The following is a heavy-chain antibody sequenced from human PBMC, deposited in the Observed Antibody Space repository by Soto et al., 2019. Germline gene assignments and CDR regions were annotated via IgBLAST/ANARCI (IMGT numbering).Heavy chain of an antibody. CDR2: ISGSGANI. CDR1: GFHFSDQA. J-gene: IGHJ5*01. Sequence: PWGFTRPSRRASGFHFSDQAMSRVRQSPGKGLEWVSAISGSGANIYYADSVKGRFTVSRDNSKNTLYLQMNSLRADDTAIYYCAKESTSRYSPMVDSWGHGTLVTVSS. D-gene: IGHD3-16*02. CDR3: AKESTSRYSPMVDS. V-gene: IGHV3-23*01.